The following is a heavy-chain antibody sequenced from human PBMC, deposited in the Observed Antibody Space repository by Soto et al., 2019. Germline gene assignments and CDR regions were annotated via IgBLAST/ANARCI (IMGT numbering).Heavy chain of an antibody. Sequence: GGSVRLSCSASGFTFSSYGMDWVRQAPGKGLEGVAVISYDGSNKYYADSVKGRFTISRDNSKNTLYLQMNSLRAEDTAVYYCAKDRYYDSSGYYYMGYFDYWGQGTLVTVSS. CDR1: GFTFSSYG. V-gene: IGHV3-30*18. D-gene: IGHD3-22*01. CDR2: ISYDGSNK. CDR3: AKDRYYDSSGYYYMGYFDY. J-gene: IGHJ4*02.